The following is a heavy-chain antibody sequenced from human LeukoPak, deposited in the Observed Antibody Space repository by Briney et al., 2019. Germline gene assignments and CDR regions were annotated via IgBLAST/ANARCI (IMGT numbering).Heavy chain of an antibody. CDR1: GYTFTGYY. CDR3: ARGTYIRGYSYGNALDY. J-gene: IGHJ4*02. D-gene: IGHD5-18*01. CDR2: INPNSGGT. V-gene: IGHV1-2*02. Sequence: GASVKVSCKASGYTFTGYYMHWVRQAPGQGLEWMGWINPNSGGTSYAQKFQGRVTMTRDTSISTAYMELSRLRSDDTAVYYCARGTYIRGYSYGNALDYWGQGTLVTVSS.